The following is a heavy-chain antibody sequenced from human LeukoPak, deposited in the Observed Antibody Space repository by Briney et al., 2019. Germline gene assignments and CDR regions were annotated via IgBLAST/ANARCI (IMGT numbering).Heavy chain of an antibody. CDR2: ISGSGGST. CDR3: ATSGYGTYYFDY. J-gene: IGHJ4*02. V-gene: IGHV3-23*01. Sequence: PGGSLRLSCAASGFTFSSYAMSWVRQAPGKGLEGVSAISGSGGSTYYADSVKGRFTISRGNSKNTLYLQMNSLRAEDTAVYYCATSGYGTYYFDYWGQGTLVTVSS. CDR1: GFTFSSYA. D-gene: IGHD1/OR15-1a*01.